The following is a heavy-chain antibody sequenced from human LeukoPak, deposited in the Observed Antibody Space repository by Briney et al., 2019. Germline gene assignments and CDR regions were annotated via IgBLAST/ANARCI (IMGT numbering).Heavy chain of an antibody. Sequence: SQTLSLTCAISGDSVSTDSAAWNWIRKSPSRGLEWLGRTYYRSKWYNDYAVSVKSRITINPDTSKNQLSLQLNSVTPEDTAVYYCARERSSTFDIWGQGTMVTVSS. CDR2: TYYRSKWYN. CDR1: GDSVSTDSAA. CDR3: ARERSSTFDI. J-gene: IGHJ3*02. V-gene: IGHV6-1*01.